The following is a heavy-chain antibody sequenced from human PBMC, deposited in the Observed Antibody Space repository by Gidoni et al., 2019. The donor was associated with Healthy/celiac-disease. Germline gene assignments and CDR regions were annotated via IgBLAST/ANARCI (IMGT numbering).Heavy chain of an antibody. D-gene: IGHD1-7*01. Sequence: EVQLLESGGGLVQPGGSLRLSCAAPGFTFSSYALSWVRQAPGKGLEWVSAISGSGGSTYYADSVKGRFTISRDNSKNTLYLQMNSLRAEDTAVYYCAKDSITGTHEDYWGQGTLVTVSS. J-gene: IGHJ4*02. V-gene: IGHV3-23*01. CDR3: AKDSITGTHEDY. CDR1: GFTFSSYA. CDR2: ISGSGGST.